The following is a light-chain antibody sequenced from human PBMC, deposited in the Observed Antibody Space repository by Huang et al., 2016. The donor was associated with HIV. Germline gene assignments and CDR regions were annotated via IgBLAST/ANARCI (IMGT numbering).Light chain of an antibody. V-gene: IGKV1-13*02. CDR3: QQLHTYPIT. CDR2: GAS. CDR1: QDIGTS. Sequence: QLTQSPPSLSASVGDTVIISCRANQDIGTSLAWYQQKTGRAPKLLISGASTLQTGVPSRFSGDSAGTYFTLFITGLHPEDFATYYCQQLHTYPITFGQGTRLDIK. J-gene: IGKJ5*01.